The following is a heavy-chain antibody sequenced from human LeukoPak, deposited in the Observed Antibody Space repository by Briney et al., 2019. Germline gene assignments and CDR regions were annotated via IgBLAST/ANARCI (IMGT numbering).Heavy chain of an antibody. J-gene: IGHJ4*02. D-gene: IGHD3-10*01. CDR3: ARDAWFGGFDY. V-gene: IGHV1-69*05. CDR2: IIPIFGTA. Sequence: SVKVSCKASGGTFGSYAISWVRQAPGQGLEWMGGIIPIFGTANYAQKFQGRVTITTDESTSTAYMELSSLRSEDTAVYYCARDAWFGGFDYWGQGTLVAVSS. CDR1: GGTFGSYA.